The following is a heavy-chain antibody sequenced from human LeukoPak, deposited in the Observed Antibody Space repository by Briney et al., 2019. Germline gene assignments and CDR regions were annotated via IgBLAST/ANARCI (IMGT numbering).Heavy chain of an antibody. V-gene: IGHV4-59*01. Sequence: SETLSLTCTVSGGSITGYYWSWIRQPPGKGLEWIWYIYYSGSTNYNPSLKSRVTISVDASKNQFPLKLSSVTAADTAFYYCAGFGSNIVARFDYWGQGTLVTVSS. CDR2: IYYSGST. CDR1: GGSITGYY. D-gene: IGHD5-12*01. J-gene: IGHJ4*02. CDR3: AGFGSNIVARFDY.